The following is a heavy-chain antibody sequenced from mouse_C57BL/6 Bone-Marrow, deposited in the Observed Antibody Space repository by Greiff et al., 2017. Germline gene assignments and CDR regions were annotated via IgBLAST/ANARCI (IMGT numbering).Heavy chain of an antibody. Sequence: QVQLQQPGTELVKPGASVKLSCKASGYTFTSYWMHWVKQRPGQGLEWIGNINPSNGGTNYNEKFKSKATLTVDKSSSTAYMQLSSLTYEDSAVYYCARKGDPYYDYDWFAYWGQGTLVTVSA. D-gene: IGHD2-4*01. V-gene: IGHV1-53*01. J-gene: IGHJ3*01. CDR3: ARKGDPYYDYDWFAY. CDR1: GYTFTSYW. CDR2: INPSNGGT.